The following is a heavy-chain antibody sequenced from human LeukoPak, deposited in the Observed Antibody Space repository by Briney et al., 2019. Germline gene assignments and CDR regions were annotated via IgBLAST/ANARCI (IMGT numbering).Heavy chain of an antibody. CDR3: ARDEALIGAFDI. V-gene: IGHV4-59*01. J-gene: IGHJ3*02. CDR2: IYYSGST. D-gene: IGHD2/OR15-2a*01. CDR1: GGSISSYY. Sequence: SETLSLTCTVSGGSISSYYWSWIRQPPGKGLEWIGYIYYSGSTNYNPSLKSRVTISVDTSKNQFSLKLSSVTAADTVVYYCARDEALIGAFDIWGQGTMVTVSS.